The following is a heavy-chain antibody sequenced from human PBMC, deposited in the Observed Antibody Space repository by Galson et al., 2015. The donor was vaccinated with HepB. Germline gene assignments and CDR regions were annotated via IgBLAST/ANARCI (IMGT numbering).Heavy chain of an antibody. CDR3: AKGYYYYYYMDV. CDR1: GFTFSNYA. Sequence: SLRLSCAASGFTFSNYAMSWVRQAPGKGLEWASAISGNGGSTYYADSVKGRFTISRDNSKNTQYLQMNSLRAEDTAVYYCAKGYYYYYYMDVWGKGTMVTVSS. J-gene: IGHJ6*03. CDR2: ISGNGGST. V-gene: IGHV3-23*01.